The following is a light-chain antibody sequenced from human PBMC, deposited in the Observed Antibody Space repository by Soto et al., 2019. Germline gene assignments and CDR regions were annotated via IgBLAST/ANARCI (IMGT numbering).Light chain of an antibody. Sequence: QSVLTQPPSVSAAPGQKVTISCSGSRSNIGNNYVSWYQQLPGTAPKLLIYDNNKRPSGIPDRFSGSKSGTSATLGITGLQTGDEADYYCGTWDSSLSAVVLGGGTKLTVL. CDR1: RSNIGNNY. CDR3: GTWDSSLSAVV. CDR2: DNN. J-gene: IGLJ2*01. V-gene: IGLV1-51*01.